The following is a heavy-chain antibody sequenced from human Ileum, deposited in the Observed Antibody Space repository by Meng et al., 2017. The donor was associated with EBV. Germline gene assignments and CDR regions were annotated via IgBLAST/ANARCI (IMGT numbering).Heavy chain of an antibody. CDR3: ASNGAFSLDH. V-gene: IGHV4-4*02. D-gene: IGHD2-8*01. J-gene: IGHJ4*02. Sequence: QGKRQEWGSGLVGASGTLSVTCSVSGDSISNEHWWSWVRQSPGKGLEWIGEIHHTTGPNSNPSLKSRVIISVDTSNNHFSLRLSAVTAADTAVYYCASNGAFSLDHWGQGTLVTVSS. CDR2: IHHTTGP. CDR1: GDSISNEHW.